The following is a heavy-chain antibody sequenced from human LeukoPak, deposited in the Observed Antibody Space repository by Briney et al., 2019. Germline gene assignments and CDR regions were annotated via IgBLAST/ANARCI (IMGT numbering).Heavy chain of an antibody. CDR3: ARDWPYSSSWYGGVLDP. Sequence: GASVKVSCKASGYTFTGYYMHWVRQAPGQGLEWMGWMNPNSGNTGYAQKFQGRVTMTRNTSISTAYMELSSLRSEDTAVYYCARDWPYSSSWYGGVLDPWGQGTLVTVSS. CDR1: GYTFTGYY. V-gene: IGHV1-8*02. CDR2: MNPNSGNT. D-gene: IGHD6-13*01. J-gene: IGHJ5*02.